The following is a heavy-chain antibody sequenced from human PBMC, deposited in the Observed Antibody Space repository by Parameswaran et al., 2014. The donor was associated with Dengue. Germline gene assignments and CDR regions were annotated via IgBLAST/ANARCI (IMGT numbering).Heavy chain of an antibody. D-gene: IGHD6-6*01. Sequence: WIRQPPGKELEWVSAISGSGGSTYYADSVKGRFTISRDNSKNSLYLQMNSLRAEDTAVYYCAREARSSSSFDYWGQGTLVTVSS. J-gene: IGHJ4*02. V-gene: IGHV3-23*01. CDR3: AREARSSSSFDY. CDR2: ISGSGGST.